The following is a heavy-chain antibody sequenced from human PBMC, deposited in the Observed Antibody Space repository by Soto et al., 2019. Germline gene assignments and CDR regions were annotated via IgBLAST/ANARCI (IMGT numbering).Heavy chain of an antibody. CDR2: IYYSGST. CDR1: GGSISSYY. D-gene: IGHD3-16*01. CDR3: ARVANWGRAFDI. V-gene: IGHV4-59*01. Sequence: SETLSLTCTVSGGSISSYYWSWIRQPPGKGLEWIGYIYYSGSTNYNPSHKSRVTISVDTSKNQFSLKLSSVTAADTAVYYCARVANWGRAFDIWGQGTMVTVSS. J-gene: IGHJ3*02.